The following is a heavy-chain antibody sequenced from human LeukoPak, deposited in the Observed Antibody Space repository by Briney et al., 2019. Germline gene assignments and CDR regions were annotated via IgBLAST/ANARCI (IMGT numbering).Heavy chain of an antibody. J-gene: IGHJ3*02. Sequence: GGSLRLSCAASGFTFSTYGMHWVRQPPGKGLEWVAFTWYDGSNDRYADSVKGRFAISRDNSKNTLYLQMNNLTAEDTAVYYCTRDYKPAYRFVFHIWGQGTMVTVSS. D-gene: IGHD2-21*01. CDR2: TWYDGSND. CDR1: GFTFSTYG. CDR3: TRDYKPAYRFVFHI. V-gene: IGHV3-33*01.